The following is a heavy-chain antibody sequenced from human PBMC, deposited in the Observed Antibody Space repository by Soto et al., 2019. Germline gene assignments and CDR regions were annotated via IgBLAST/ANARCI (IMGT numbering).Heavy chain of an antibody. V-gene: IGHV3-23*01. D-gene: IGHD1-26*01. J-gene: IGHJ5*02. CDR3: AKDLYVQPPSGWFDP. Sequence: PGGSLRLSCAASGFPFGDHAMHWVRQAPGKGLEWVSAITGRGDTTYYADSVKGRFTVSRDSSKNTLFLQMMRLRAEHTAVYYCAKDLYVQPPSGWFDPWGQGTVVTVSS. CDR2: ITGRGDTT. CDR1: GFPFGDHA.